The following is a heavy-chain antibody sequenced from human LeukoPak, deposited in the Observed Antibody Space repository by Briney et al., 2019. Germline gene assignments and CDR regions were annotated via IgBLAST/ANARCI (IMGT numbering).Heavy chain of an antibody. D-gene: IGHD6-19*01. CDR2: IYTSGST. J-gene: IGHJ2*01. CDR1: GGSISSGSYY. Sequence: SQTLSLTCTVSGGSISSGSYYWSWIRQPAGKGLEWIGRIYTSGSTNYNPPLKSRVAISVDTSKNQFSLKLSSVTAADTAVYYCARGRGSGWFYWYFDLWGRGTLVTVSS. V-gene: IGHV4-61*02. CDR3: ARGRGSGWFYWYFDL.